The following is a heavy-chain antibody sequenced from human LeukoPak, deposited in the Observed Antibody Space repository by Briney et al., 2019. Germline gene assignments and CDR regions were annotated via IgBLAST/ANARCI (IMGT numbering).Heavy chain of an antibody. CDR1: GFTFSSYS. J-gene: IGHJ6*02. Sequence: GGSLRLSCAASGFTFSSYSMNWVRQAPGKGLEWVSYISSSSSTIYYADSVKGRFTISRDNAKSSLYLQMNSLRAEDTAVYYCARSGYCSSTSFTDDYYYCMDVWGQGTTVTVSS. D-gene: IGHD2-2*01. V-gene: IGHV3-48*01. CDR3: ARSGYCSSTSFTDDYYYCMDV. CDR2: ISSSSSTI.